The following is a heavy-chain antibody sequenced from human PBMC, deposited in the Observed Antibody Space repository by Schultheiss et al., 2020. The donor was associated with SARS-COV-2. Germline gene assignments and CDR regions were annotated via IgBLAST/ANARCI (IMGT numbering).Heavy chain of an antibody. CDR1: GGSFSGYY. D-gene: IGHD2-2*01. CDR3: ARDTSPIDY. Sequence: SQTLSLTCAVYGGSFSGYYWSWIRQPPGKGLEWIAEINHSGSTNYNPSLKSRVTISVDTSKNQFSLKLSSVTAADTAVYYCARDTSPIDYWGQGTLVTVSS. J-gene: IGHJ4*02. CDR2: INHSGST. V-gene: IGHV4-34*01.